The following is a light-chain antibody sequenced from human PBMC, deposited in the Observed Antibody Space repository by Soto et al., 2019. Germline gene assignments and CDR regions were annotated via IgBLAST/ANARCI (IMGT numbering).Light chain of an antibody. V-gene: IGKV3-20*01. J-gene: IGKJ1*01. CDR2: SAS. CDR1: QSVSSSF. CDR3: QQYGSAPRT. Sequence: EIVLTQSPGTLSLSPGERATLSCRACQSVSSSFLAWYQQKPGQPPRLLIYSASGRATGIPDRFSGSGSGTDFTLTISSLEPEDSAVYYCQQYGSAPRTFGQGTKVDIK.